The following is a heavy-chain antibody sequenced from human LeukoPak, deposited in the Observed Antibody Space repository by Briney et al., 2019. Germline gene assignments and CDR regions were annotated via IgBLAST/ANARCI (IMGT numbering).Heavy chain of an antibody. Sequence: GASVKVSCKTSGYTFPSYDINWVRQATGLGLEWMGWMNPNSGNTGYTQKFQGRVTISRNTSITTAYMELSSLRSEDTAVYYCARGPKWTGSYYYFDYWGQGTLVTVSS. CDR1: GYTFPSYD. V-gene: IGHV1-8*01. CDR2: MNPNSGNT. J-gene: IGHJ4*02. D-gene: IGHD1-26*01. CDR3: ARGPKWTGSYYYFDY.